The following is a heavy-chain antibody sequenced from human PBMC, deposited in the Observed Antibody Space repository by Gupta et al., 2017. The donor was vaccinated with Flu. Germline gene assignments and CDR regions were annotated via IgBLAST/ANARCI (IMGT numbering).Heavy chain of an antibody. D-gene: IGHD2-8*02. CDR1: GFTFSSST. J-gene: IGHJ4*02. CDR2: ISYDGSNK. Sequence: QVQLVESGGGVVQPGRSLRLSCAASGFTFSSSTMYWVRQAPGKGLEWVALISYDGSNKYYADSVQGRFTISRDNSKNTLWLQMNSLRPEDAAVYYCAKISGSRYWYLGFFDYWGQGTLVTVSS. V-gene: IGHV3-30-3*02. CDR3: AKISGSRYWYLGFFDY.